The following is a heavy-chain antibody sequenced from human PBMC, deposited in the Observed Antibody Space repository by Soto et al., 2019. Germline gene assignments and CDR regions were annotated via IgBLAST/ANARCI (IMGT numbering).Heavy chain of an antibody. Sequence: EVQLVESGGGLVQPGGSLRLSCADSRFTVSSNYMSWVRQAPGKGLEWVSVIYSGGSTYYADSVKGRFTISRDNSKNTLYLQMNSLRAEDTAVYYCARDRSTIYAFDIWGQGTMVTVSS. D-gene: IGHD3-3*01. CDR1: RFTVSSNY. CDR3: ARDRSTIYAFDI. J-gene: IGHJ3*02. V-gene: IGHV3-66*01. CDR2: IYSGGST.